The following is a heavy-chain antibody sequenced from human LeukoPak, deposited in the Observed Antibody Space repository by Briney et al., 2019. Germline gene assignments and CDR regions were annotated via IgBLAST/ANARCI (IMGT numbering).Heavy chain of an antibody. CDR3: ASGRGWLGELSPFQH. CDR2: IYYSGST. CDR1: GGSISSSSYY. D-gene: IGHD3-10*01. Sequence: PSETLSLTCTVSGGSISSSSYYWGWIRQPPGKGLEWIGSIYYSGSTYYNPSLKSRVTISVDTSKNQFSLKLSSVTAADTAVYYCASGRGWLGELSPFQHWGQGTLVTVSS. J-gene: IGHJ1*01. V-gene: IGHV4-39*07.